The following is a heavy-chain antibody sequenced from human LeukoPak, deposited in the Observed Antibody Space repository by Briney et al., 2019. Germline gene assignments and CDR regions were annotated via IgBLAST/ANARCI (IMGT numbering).Heavy chain of an antibody. CDR2: ISYDGSNK. D-gene: IGHD3-10*01. J-gene: IGHJ6*02. CDR3: ARDGYYYGSGSYFYYYYYGMDV. Sequence: GGSLRLSCAASGFTFSSYAMHWVRQAPGKWLEWVAVISYDGSNKYYADSVKGRFTISRDNSKNTLYLQMNSLRAEDTAVYYCARDGYYYGSGSYFYYYYYGMDVWGQGTTVTVSS. V-gene: IGHV3-30-3*01. CDR1: GFTFSSYA.